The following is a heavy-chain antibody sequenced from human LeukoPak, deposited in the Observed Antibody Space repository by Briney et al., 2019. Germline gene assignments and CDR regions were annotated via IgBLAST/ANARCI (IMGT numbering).Heavy chain of an antibody. V-gene: IGHV3-21*01. J-gene: IGHJ4*02. Sequence: GGSLRLSCAASGFTFSIYNMNWVRQAPGKGLEWVSSISSSSSNIYYVDSVKGRFTISRDNAKNSLYLQMNSLRAEDTAVYYCARDMAVAGTLDFDYWGQGTLVTVSS. CDR2: ISSSSSNI. CDR3: ARDMAVAGTLDFDY. CDR1: GFTFSIYN. D-gene: IGHD6-19*01.